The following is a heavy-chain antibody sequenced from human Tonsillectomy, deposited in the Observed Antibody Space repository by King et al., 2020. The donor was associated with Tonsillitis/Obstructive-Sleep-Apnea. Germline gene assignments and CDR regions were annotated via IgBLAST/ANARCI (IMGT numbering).Heavy chain of an antibody. D-gene: IGHD6-19*01. CDR2: IDPSDSYT. CDR1: GYSFTSYW. J-gene: IGHJ4*02. CDR3: ARQGEEQWLFDY. Sequence: QLVQSGAEVKKPGESLRISCKGSGYSFTSYWISWVRQMPGKGLEWMGRIDPSDSYTNYSPSFQGHVTISADKSISTAYLPWSSLKASDTAMYYCARQGEEQWLFDYWGQGTLVTVSS. V-gene: IGHV5-10-1*03.